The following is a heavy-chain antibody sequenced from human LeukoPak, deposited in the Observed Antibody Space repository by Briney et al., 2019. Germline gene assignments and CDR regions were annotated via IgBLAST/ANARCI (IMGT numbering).Heavy chain of an antibody. CDR2: IKQDGSEK. D-gene: IGHD3-9*01. CDR1: GFTFSSYW. Sequence: GGSLRLSCAASGFTFSSYWMSWVRQAPGKGLEWVANIKQDGSEKYYVDSVKGRFTISRDNAKNSLYLQMNSLRAEDTAVYYCARENRSFDWLLGWFDPWGQGTLVTVSS. V-gene: IGHV3-7*01. J-gene: IGHJ5*02. CDR3: ARENRSFDWLLGWFDP.